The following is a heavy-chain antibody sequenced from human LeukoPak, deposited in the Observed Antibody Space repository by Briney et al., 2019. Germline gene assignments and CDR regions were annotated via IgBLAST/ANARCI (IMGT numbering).Heavy chain of an antibody. Sequence: GRSQRLSCAASGFTFSSYGMHWVRQAPGKGLEWVAVIRYDGSNKYYADSVKGRFTISRDNSKNTLYLQMNSLRAEDTAVYYCARDLVPGQSTVTTSYYYYGMDVWGQGTTVTVSS. CDR1: GFTFSSYG. J-gene: IGHJ6*02. CDR2: IRYDGSNK. CDR3: ARDLVPGQSTVTTSYYYYGMDV. D-gene: IGHD4-17*01. V-gene: IGHV3-33*01.